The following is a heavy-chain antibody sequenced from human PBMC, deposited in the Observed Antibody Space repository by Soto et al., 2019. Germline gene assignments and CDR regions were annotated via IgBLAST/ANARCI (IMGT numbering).Heavy chain of an antibody. Sequence: SETLSLTCTVSGGSISSYYWSWIRQPPGKGLEWIGYIYYSGSTNYNPSLKSRVTISVDTSKNQFSLKLSSVTAADTAVYYCAREKAIAASTFHYWGQGTLVTVSP. CDR3: AREKAIAASTFHY. J-gene: IGHJ4*02. D-gene: IGHD6-6*01. V-gene: IGHV4-59*01. CDR1: GGSISSYY. CDR2: IYYSGST.